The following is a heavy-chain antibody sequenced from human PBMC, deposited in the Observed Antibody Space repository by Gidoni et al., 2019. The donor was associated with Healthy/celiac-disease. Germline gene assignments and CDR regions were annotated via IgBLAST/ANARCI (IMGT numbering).Heavy chain of an antibody. CDR2: IYWDDDQ. D-gene: IGHD3-9*01. Sequence: QFPLTVSGPTLVQPTQTLTLTCTFSAFSLRTSGVGVGWIRQPPGRALEWLTLIYWDDDQRYSPSLKSRLTTTKDTSENQVVLTMTNMDPVDTATYYCAHIILTGSYGNFDYWGQGALVTVSS. J-gene: IGHJ4*02. V-gene: IGHV2-5*02. CDR3: AHIILTGSYGNFDY. CDR1: AFSLRTSGVG.